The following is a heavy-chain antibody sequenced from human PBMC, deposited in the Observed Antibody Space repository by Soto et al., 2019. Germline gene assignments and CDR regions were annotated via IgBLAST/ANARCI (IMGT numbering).Heavy chain of an antibody. Sequence: SETLSLTCAVSGVSISSGNWRTWVRQSPQRGLEYIGEIFHDGTANYYPSFERRVAISVDTSKNQFSLKLTSVTAADTAIYFCARLVYDTRLNYMYFDFWGQGTLVTVSS. D-gene: IGHD3-10*01. J-gene: IGHJ4*02. CDR2: IFHDGTA. CDR3: ARLVYDTRLNYMYFDF. V-gene: IGHV4-4*02. CDR1: GVSISSGNW.